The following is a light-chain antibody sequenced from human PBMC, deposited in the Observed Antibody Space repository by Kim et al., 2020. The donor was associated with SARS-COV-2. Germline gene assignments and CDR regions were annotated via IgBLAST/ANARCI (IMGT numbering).Light chain of an antibody. CDR2: GKN. V-gene: IGLV3-19*01. J-gene: IGLJ2*01. CDR1: SLRSYY. CDR3: NSRDSSGNHS. Sequence: VALGKTVRSTCQGDSLRSYYASWYQQKPGQAPVLVIYGKNNRPSGIPDRFSGSSSGNTASLTITGAQAEDEADYYCNSRDSSGNHSFGGGTQLTVL.